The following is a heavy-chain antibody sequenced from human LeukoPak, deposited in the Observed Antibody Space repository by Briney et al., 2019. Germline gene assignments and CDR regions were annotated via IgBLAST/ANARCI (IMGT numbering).Heavy chain of an antibody. CDR1: GGSISSYY. CDR3: ARDASSGYYGMDV. J-gene: IGHJ6*02. CDR2: IYTSGST. D-gene: IGHD3-10*01. V-gene: IGHV4-4*07. Sequence: SETLSLTCTVSGGSISSYYWSWIRQPAGKGLEWIGRIYTSGSTNYNPSLKSRVTISIDTSKNHFSLKLSSVTAADTAVYYCARDASSGYYGMDVWGQGTTVTVSS.